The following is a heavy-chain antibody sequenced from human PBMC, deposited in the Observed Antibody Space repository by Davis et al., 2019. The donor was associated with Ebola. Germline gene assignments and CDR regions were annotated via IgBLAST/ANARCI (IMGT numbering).Heavy chain of an antibody. CDR1: GYTLTELS. V-gene: IGHV1-24*01. CDR3: ATAWRNDAFDI. Sequence: AASVKVSCKVSGYTLTELSMHWVRQAPGKGLEWMGGYDPEDGETIYAQKFQGRVTMTEDTSTDTAYMELSSLRSEDTAVYYCATAWRNDAFDIWGQGTMVTVSS. J-gene: IGHJ3*02. D-gene: IGHD3-3*01. CDR2: YDPEDGET.